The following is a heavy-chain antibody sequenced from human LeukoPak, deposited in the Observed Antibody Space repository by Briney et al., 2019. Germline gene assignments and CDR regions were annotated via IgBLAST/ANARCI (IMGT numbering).Heavy chain of an antibody. J-gene: IGHJ4*02. D-gene: IGHD3-9*01. CDR1: GGSINSYY. CDR3: ARGVLYDDILTGLDY. Sequence: PSETLSLTCTVSGGSINSYYWSWIRQPPGKRLEWIGYIYYSGSTNYNPSPKSRVTISVDTSKNQFSLKLSSVTAADTAIYYCARGVLYDDILTGLDYWGQETLVTVSS. CDR2: IYYSGST. V-gene: IGHV4-59*01.